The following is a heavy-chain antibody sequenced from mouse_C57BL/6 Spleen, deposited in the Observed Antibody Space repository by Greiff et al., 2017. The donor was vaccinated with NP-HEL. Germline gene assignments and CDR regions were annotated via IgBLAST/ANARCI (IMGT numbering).Heavy chain of an antibody. D-gene: IGHD1-1*01. J-gene: IGHJ4*01. CDR1: GYTFTSYW. V-gene: IGHV1-72*01. CDR2: IDPNSGGT. Sequence: VQLQQPGAELVKPGASVKLSCKASGYTFTSYWMHWVKQRPGRGLEWIGRIDPNSGGTKYNEKFKSKATLTVDKPSSTAYMQLSSLTSEDSAVYYCARGDYYGSSYVPYAMDYWGQGTSVTVSS. CDR3: ARGDYYGSSYVPYAMDY.